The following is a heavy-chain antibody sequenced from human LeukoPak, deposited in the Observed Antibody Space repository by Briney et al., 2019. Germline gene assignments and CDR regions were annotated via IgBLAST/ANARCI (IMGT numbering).Heavy chain of an antibody. CDR3: ASTSGSYYRTYHFDS. D-gene: IGHD1-26*01. J-gene: IGHJ4*02. CDR1: GGSIRTYY. Sequence: SETLSLTCSVSGGSIRTYYWSWIRQSPEKVLEWIGYIYYSGSTTYNPSLKSPFTLSVDSSKNQFSLTVTSVTAADTAVYYCASTSGSYYRTYHFDSWGQGTLVTVSS. V-gene: IGHV4-59*08. CDR2: IYYSGST.